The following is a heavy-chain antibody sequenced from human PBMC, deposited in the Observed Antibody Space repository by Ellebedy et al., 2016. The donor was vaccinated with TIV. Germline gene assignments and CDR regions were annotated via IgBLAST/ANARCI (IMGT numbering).Heavy chain of an antibody. CDR2: ISHDGRNK. CDR1: GFTFSSFG. D-gene: IGHD2/OR15-2a*01. V-gene: IGHV3-30*18. J-gene: IGHJ4*02. CDR3: AKISIIFSVITYLDL. Sequence: GESLKISCAASGFTFSSFGMHWVRQAPGKGLEWVAYISHDGRNKYYAEYVKGRFSISRDNSKNTLYLEMNSLRAEDTAVYYCAKISIIFSVITYLDLWGQGTLVTVSS.